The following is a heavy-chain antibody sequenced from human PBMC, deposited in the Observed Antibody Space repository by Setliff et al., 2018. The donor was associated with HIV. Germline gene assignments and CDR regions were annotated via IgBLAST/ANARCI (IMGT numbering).Heavy chain of an antibody. D-gene: IGHD2-21*02. CDR3: ARYLFCGGDCYSGFDY. CDR2: IYFSGSA. Sequence: SETLSLTCTVSGDSITNNDFFWTWVRQDPGKGLEWIGYIYFSGSATYNPSLKSPVSISVDTSKNQFSLKVTSVTAADTAVYYCARYLFCGGDCYSGFDYWGQGTLVTVSS. CDR1: GDSITNNDFF. V-gene: IGHV4-31*01. J-gene: IGHJ4*02.